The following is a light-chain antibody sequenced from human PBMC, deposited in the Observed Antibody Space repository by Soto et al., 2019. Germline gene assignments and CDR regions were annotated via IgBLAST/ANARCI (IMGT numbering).Light chain of an antibody. J-gene: IGLJ1*01. CDR2: NNN. CDR1: RSNIGANA. V-gene: IGLV1-44*01. CDR3: AAWADSLNVLYV. Sequence: QSVLTQPPSASATPGQRVTISCSGSRSNIGANAVNWYQQLPGTAPRLLIYNNNQRPSGVPDRVSGSKSGTSASLAISGLQSDDDATYFCAAWADSLNVLYVFGTGTKLTVL.